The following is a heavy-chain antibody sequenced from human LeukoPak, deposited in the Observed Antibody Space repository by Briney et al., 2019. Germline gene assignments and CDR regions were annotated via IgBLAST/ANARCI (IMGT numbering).Heavy chain of an antibody. D-gene: IGHD1-26*01. J-gene: IGHJ6*03. CDR3: AREVRTTTYYYYYYMDV. Sequence: SETLSLTCTVSGGSISSGSYYWSWIRQPAGKGLEWIGRIYTSGSTNYNPSLKSRVTISVDTSKNQFSLKLSSVTAADTAVYYCAREVRTTTYYYYYYMDVWGKGTTVTVSS. CDR1: GGSISSGSYY. V-gene: IGHV4-61*02. CDR2: IYTSGST.